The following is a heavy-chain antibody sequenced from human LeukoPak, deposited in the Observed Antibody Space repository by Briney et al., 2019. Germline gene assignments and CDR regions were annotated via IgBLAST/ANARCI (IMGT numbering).Heavy chain of an antibody. CDR1: GFTFSGSA. D-gene: IGHD6-6*01. V-gene: IGHV3-73*01. CDR3: ARDAKAYSSSHDY. Sequence: GGSLRLSCAASGFTFSGSAMHWVRQASGKGLEWVGRIRSKTNSYATSYAASVKGRFALSRDDSKNTAYLQMNSLRAEDTAVYYCARDAKAYSSSHDYWGQGTLVTVSS. J-gene: IGHJ4*02. CDR2: IRSKTNSYAT.